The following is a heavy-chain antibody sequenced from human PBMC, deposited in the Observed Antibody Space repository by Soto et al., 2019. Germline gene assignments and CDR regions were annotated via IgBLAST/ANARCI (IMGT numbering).Heavy chain of an antibody. V-gene: IGHV4-59*01. CDR2: IYSSGST. CDR1: GGSINSYY. J-gene: IGHJ6*02. Sequence: QVQLQESGPGLVKPSETLSLTCTVSGGSINSYYWSWIRQPPGKGLELIGHIYSSGSTNYNPSLKTQVSMSLDTSNNQFSLKLNSVSAADTAVYYCARHRVDYDSSGYYYYDYGMDVWGQGTTVTVSS. D-gene: IGHD3-22*01. CDR3: ARHRVDYDSSGYYYYDYGMDV.